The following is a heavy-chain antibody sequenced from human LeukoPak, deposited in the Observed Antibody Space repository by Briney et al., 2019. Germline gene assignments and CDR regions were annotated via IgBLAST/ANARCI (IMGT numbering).Heavy chain of an antibody. CDR1: GFAFSDYS. CDR2: TRGSGSGM. Sequence: GGSLRLSCAASGFAFSDYSMNWVRQAPGKGLEWVANTRGSGSGMGSGNYYAGAVKGRFTISRDNAKNSLYLQMNSLRAEDTAFYYGARDDSWGFDYWGQGALVTVSS. D-gene: IGHD6-13*01. CDR3: ARDDSWGFDY. V-gene: IGHV3-21*05. J-gene: IGHJ4*02.